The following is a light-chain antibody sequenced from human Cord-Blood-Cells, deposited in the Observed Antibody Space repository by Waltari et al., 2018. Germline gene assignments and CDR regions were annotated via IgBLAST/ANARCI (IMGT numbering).Light chain of an antibody. CDR3: SSYTSSSTWV. CDR2: DVS. CDR1: SSDVGGYNY. V-gene: IGLV2-14*03. J-gene: IGLJ3*02. Sequence: QSALTQPASVSGSPGPSITISCTGTSSDVGGYNYVSWYQQHPGKAPKLMIYDVSNRPSGVSNRFSRSKSGNTASLTISGLQAEDEADYYCSSYTSSSTWVFGGGTKLTVL.